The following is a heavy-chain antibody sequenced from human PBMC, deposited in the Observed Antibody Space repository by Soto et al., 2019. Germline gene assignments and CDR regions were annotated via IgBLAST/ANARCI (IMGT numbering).Heavy chain of an antibody. J-gene: IGHJ6*02. Sequence: QVQLVQSGAEVKKPGASVQVSCKASGYTFTSYAMPWVRQAPGQRLERMGWINACNGNTKYSQKFQGRVTITRDTSASTAYMELSSLRSEDTAVYYCAGRYSSRWYGMDVWGQGTTVTVSS. D-gene: IGHD6-13*01. CDR2: INACNGNT. V-gene: IGHV1-3*01. CDR1: GYTFTSYA. CDR3: AGRYSSRWYGMDV.